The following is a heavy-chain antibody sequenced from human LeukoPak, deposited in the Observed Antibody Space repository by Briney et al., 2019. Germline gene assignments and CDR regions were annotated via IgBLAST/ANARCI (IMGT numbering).Heavy chain of an antibody. CDR2: ISTSGSTI. J-gene: IGHJ1*01. CDR1: GFTFSSYE. D-gene: IGHD6-13*01. Sequence: GGSLRLSCAASGFTFSSYEMNWVRQAPGKGLEWVSYISTSGSTIYYADSVKGRFTISRDNAKNSLYLQMNSLRAEDTAVYYCAKGERYSLGYFQHWGQGTLVTVSS. V-gene: IGHV3-48*03. CDR3: AKGERYSLGYFQH.